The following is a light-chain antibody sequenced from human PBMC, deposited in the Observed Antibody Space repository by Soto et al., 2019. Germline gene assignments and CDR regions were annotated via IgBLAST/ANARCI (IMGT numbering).Light chain of an antibody. CDR3: CSYAGGTSVV. J-gene: IGLJ2*01. CDR2: EDI. CDR1: SSDVGRYNL. Sequence: QSALTQPASVCGSPGQSITISCTGTSSDVGRYNLVSWYQQHPGKAPKLMIYEDIERPSGVSNRFSGSKSGNTASLTISGLQTEDEAEYYCCSYAGGTSVVFGGGTKLTVL. V-gene: IGLV2-23*01.